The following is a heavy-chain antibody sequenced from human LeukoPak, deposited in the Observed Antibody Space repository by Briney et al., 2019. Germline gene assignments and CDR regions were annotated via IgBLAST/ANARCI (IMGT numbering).Heavy chain of an antibody. V-gene: IGHV4-39*01. CDR2: IYYSGST. CDR1: GDSITNDNYY. CDR3: ARPRLGNYARYFDY. D-gene: IGHD1-7*01. J-gene: IGHJ4*02. Sequence: SQTLSLTCTVSGDSITNDNYYWGWIRQPPGKGLEWIGRIYYSGSTYYNPSLKSRVTISVDTSKNQFSLKLSSVTAADTAVYYCARPRLGNYARYFDYWGQGTLVTVSS.